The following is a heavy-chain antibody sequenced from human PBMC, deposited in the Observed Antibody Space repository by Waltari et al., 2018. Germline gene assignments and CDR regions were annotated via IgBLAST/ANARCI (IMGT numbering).Heavy chain of an antibody. D-gene: IGHD1-26*01. J-gene: IGHJ2*01. CDR2: INHSGST. CDR1: DYSISSGFY. V-gene: IGHV4-38-2*01. CDR3: ARQGGYINVWWEDYWYFDH. Sequence: QVHLQVSGPGLVTPSETLSLTCAVSDYSISSGFYWGWIRQPPGKGLVWIGSINHSGSTFNKRSLKSRVTISVDTALNHFSLKLNSVTATDTAVYYCARQGGYINVWWEDYWYFDHWGRGTLVTVSS.